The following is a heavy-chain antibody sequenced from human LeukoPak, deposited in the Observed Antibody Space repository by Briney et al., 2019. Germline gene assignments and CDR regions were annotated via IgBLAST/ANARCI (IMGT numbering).Heavy chain of an antibody. J-gene: IGHJ3*02. V-gene: IGHV1-69*13. D-gene: IGHD2-2*02. Sequence: SVKVSCKASGGTFSSYAISWVRQAPGQGLEWMGGIIPIFGTANYAQKFQGRVTITADESTSTAYMELSSLRSEDTAVYYCARIYCSSTSCYISAFDIWGQGTMVTVSS. CDR3: ARIYCSSTSCYISAFDI. CDR2: IIPIFGTA. CDR1: GGTFSSYA.